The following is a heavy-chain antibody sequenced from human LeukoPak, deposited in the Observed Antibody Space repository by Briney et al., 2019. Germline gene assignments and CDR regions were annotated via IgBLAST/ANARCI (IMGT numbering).Heavy chain of an antibody. CDR2: IRYDGSNK. CDR1: GFIFSSFG. CDR3: AKGRYGKEYYYMDV. D-gene: IGHD1-26*01. V-gene: IGHV3-30*02. Sequence: GGSLRLSCAASGFIFSSFGMHWVRQAPGKGLEWVAFIRYDGSNKYYADSVKGRFTISRDNSKNTLYLQMNSLRAEDTAVYYCAKGRYGKEYYYMDVWGKGTTVTISS. J-gene: IGHJ6*03.